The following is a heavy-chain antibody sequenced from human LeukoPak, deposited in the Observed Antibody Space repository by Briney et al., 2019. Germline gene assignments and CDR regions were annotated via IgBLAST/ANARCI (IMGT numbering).Heavy chain of an antibody. CDR2: IYYSGST. J-gene: IGHJ3*02. CDR1: GGSLSSYY. CDR3: ARDRGSYSSSWYGGLRAFDI. D-gene: IGHD6-13*01. V-gene: IGHV4-59*01. Sequence: PSETLSLTCTVSGGSLSSYYWSWIRQPPGKGLEWIGHIYYSGSTNYNPSLQSRVIISLDTSKNQFSLKLSSVTVADTAVYYCARDRGSYSSSWYGGLRAFDIWGQGTMVTVSS.